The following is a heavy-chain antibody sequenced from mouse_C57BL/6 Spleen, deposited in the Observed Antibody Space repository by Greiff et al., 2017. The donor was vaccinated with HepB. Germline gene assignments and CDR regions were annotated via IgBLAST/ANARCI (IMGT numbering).Heavy chain of an antibody. CDR1: GYTFTDYY. J-gene: IGHJ4*01. D-gene: IGHD1-1*01. CDR3: ARRIYYYGSSPFYYAMDY. Sequence: VQLQQSGPELVKPGASVKISCKASGYTFTDYYMNWVKQSHGKSLEWIGDINPNNGGTSYNQKFKGKATLTVAKSSSTAYMELRSLTSEDSAVYYCARRIYYYGSSPFYYAMDYWGQGTSVTVSS. CDR2: INPNNGGT. V-gene: IGHV1-26*01.